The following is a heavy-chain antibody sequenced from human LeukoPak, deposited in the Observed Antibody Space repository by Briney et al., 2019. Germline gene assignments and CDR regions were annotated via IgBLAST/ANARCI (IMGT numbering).Heavy chain of an antibody. CDR3: AKDRGYYYGSGSALDY. CDR1: GFTFSSYG. J-gene: IGHJ4*02. D-gene: IGHD3-10*01. Sequence: GGSLRLSCAASGFTFSSYGMHWVRQAPGKGLEWVAVISYDGSNKYYADFVKGRFTISRDNSKNTLYLQMNSLRAEDTAVYYCAKDRGYYYGSGSALDYWGQGTLVTVSS. V-gene: IGHV3-30*18. CDR2: ISYDGSNK.